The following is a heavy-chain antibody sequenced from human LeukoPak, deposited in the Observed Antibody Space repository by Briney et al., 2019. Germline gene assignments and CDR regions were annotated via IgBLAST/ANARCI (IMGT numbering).Heavy chain of an antibody. V-gene: IGHV1-8*01. CDR2: MNPNSGNT. J-gene: IGHJ4*02. Sequence: ASVTVSFTASGYTFTSYDINWVRQTPGQGLEWMGWMNPNSGNTGYAQKFQGRVTMTRNTSISTAYMELISLRSEDTAVYYCARGPFLYRGYIYYFDDWGQGTLVTVSS. CDR3: ARGPFLYRGYIYYFDD. CDR1: GYTFTSYD. D-gene: IGHD3-16*02.